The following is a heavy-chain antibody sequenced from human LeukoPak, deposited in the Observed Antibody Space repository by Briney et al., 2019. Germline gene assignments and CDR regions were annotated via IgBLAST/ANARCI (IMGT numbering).Heavy chain of an antibody. J-gene: IGHJ4*02. Sequence: SETLSLTCAVYGGSFSGYYWSWIRQPPGKGLEWIGEINHSGSTNYNPSLKSRVTISVDTSKNQFSLKLSSVTAADTAVYYCARAPEFSSGWLLDYWGQGTLVTVSS. CDR1: GGSFSGYY. CDR3: ARAPEFSSGWLLDY. CDR2: INHSGST. V-gene: IGHV4-34*01. D-gene: IGHD6-19*01.